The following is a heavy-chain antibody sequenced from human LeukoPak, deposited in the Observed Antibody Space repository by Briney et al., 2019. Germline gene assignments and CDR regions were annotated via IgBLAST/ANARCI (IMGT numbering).Heavy chain of an antibody. CDR1: VFTFSSYE. V-gene: IGHV3-48*03. J-gene: IGHJ3*02. CDR3: ARSGYYGSGGEAFDI. Sequence: GGSLRLSCAASVFTFSSYEMNWVRQAPGKGLEWVSYISSSGSTIYYADSVKGRFTISRDNAKNSLYLQMNSLRAEDTAVYYCARSGYYGSGGEAFDIWGQGTMVTVSS. D-gene: IGHD3-10*01. CDR2: ISSSGSTI.